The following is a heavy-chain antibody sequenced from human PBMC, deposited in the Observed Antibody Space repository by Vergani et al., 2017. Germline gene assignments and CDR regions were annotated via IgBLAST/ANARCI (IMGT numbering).Heavy chain of an antibody. CDR2: IYYSGST. CDR1: GGSISSYY. CDR3: ASGTDY. Sequence: QVQLQESGPGLVTPSETLSLTCTVSGGSISSYYWSWIRQPPGKGLEWIGYIYYSGSTNYNPSLKSRVTISVDTSKNQFSLKLSSVTAADTAVYYCASGTDYWGQGTLVTVSS. V-gene: IGHV4-59*01. J-gene: IGHJ4*02.